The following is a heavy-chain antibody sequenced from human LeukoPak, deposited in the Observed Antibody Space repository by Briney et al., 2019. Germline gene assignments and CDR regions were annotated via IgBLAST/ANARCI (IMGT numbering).Heavy chain of an antibody. CDR3: ARGIWSSHKADYYLDQ. D-gene: IGHD3-3*01. Sequence: GASVKVSCKASGYTFTNYAIHWVRQAPGQRPEWMGWINAGNGNTKYSQTFQDRVTVTRDKSASTAYMELSSLGSEDTAVYYCARGIWSSHKADYYLDQWGQGTLVAVSS. J-gene: IGHJ4*02. V-gene: IGHV1-3*01. CDR1: GYTFTNYA. CDR2: INAGNGNT.